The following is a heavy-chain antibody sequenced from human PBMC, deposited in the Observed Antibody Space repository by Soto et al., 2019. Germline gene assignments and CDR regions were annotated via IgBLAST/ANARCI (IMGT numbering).Heavy chain of an antibody. CDR1: GFTFTSSA. D-gene: IGHD6-6*01. CDR2: IVVGSGNT. CDR3: AAPGIEARLPRYYYYGMDV. V-gene: IGHV1-58*01. J-gene: IGHJ6*02. Sequence: ASVKVSCKASGFTFTSSAVQWVRQARGQRLEWIGWIVVGSGNTNYAQKFQERVTITRDMSTSTAYMELSSLRSEDTAVYYCAAPGIEARLPRYYYYGMDVWGQGTTVTVSS.